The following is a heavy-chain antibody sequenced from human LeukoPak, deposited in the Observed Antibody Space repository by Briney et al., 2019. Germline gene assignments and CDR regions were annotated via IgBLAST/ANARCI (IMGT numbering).Heavy chain of an antibody. CDR3: ARAIYCSSTSCYYLPYYYGMDV. CDR2: INAGNGKT. V-gene: IGHV1-3*01. Sequence: GASVKVSCKASGYTFTSYAMHWVRQAPGQRLEWMGWINAGNGKTKYSQKFQGRVTITRDTSASTAYMELSSLRSEDTAVYYCARAIYCSSTSCYYLPYYYGMDVWGKGTTVTVSS. D-gene: IGHD2-2*01. CDR1: GYTFTSYA. J-gene: IGHJ6*04.